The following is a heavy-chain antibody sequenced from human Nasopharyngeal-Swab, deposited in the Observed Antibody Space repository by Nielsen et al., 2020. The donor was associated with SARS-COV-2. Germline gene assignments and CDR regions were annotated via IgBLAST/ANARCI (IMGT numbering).Heavy chain of an antibody. CDR3: ARDGLDYDFWSAYFMDV. D-gene: IGHD3-3*01. CDR1: GCTVYNYN. CDR2: ISSSSSYI. V-gene: IGHV3-21*01. Sequence: GVSLKISWAASGCTVYNYNFNWVRQARGMGLEWVSSISSSSSYIYCADSVKGRFTISRDNAKNSLYLQMNSLRAEDTAVYYCARDGLDYDFWSAYFMDVWGQGTTVTVSS. J-gene: IGHJ6*02.